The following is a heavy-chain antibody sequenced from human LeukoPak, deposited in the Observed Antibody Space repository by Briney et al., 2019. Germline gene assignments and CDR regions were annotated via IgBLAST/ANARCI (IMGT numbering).Heavy chain of an antibody. CDR1: GGSISSSNW. CDR3: ARVRITMVRGVIIN. J-gene: IGHJ4*02. D-gene: IGHD3-10*01. V-gene: IGHV4-4*02. Sequence: SETLSLTCAVSGGSISSSNWWSWVRQPPGKGLEWIGEIYHSGSTYYNPSLKSRVTISVDRSKNQFSLKLSSVTAADTAVYYCARVRITMVRGVIINWGQGTLVTVSS. CDR2: IYHSGST.